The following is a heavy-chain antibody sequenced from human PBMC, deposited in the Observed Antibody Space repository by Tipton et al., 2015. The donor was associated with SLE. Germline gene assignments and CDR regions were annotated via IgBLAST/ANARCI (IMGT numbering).Heavy chain of an antibody. D-gene: IGHD3-10*01. J-gene: IGHJ5*02. CDR1: GDSVSSNSAA. CDR3: ARGATLLPWFGEFFRFDP. Sequence: GLVKPSQTLSLTCAISGDSVSSNSAAWNWIRQSPSRGLEWLGRTYYRSKWYNDYAVSVKSRITINPDTSKNQFSLQLNSVTAADTAAYYCARGATLLPWFGEFFRFDPWGQGILVTVSS. V-gene: IGHV6-1*01. CDR2: TYYRSKWYN.